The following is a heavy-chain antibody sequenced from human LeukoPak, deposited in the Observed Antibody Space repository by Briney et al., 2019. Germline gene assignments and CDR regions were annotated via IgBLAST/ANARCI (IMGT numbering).Heavy chain of an antibody. D-gene: IGHD6-13*01. CDR1: GYTFTGYY. Sequence: ASVKVSCKASGYTFTGYYMHWVRQAPGQGLEWMGWINPNSGGTNYAQKFQGRVTMTRDTSISTAYMELSRLRSDDTAVYYCAREPPGTSSSWPDYWGQGTLVTVSS. CDR2: INPNSGGT. J-gene: IGHJ4*02. V-gene: IGHV1-2*02. CDR3: AREPPGTSSSWPDY.